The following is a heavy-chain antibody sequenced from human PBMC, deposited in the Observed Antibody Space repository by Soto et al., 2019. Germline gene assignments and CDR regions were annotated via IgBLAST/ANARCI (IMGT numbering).Heavy chain of an antibody. Sequence: HGESLKISCKGSGYSFTSYWIGWVRQMPGKGLEWMGIIYPGDSDTRYSPSFQGQVTISADKSISTAYLQWSSLKASDTAMYYCASTSDLYSSGWWKIDYWGQGTLVTVSS. CDR1: GYSFTSYW. CDR3: ASTSDLYSSGWWKIDY. V-gene: IGHV5-51*01. J-gene: IGHJ4*02. CDR2: IYPGDSDT. D-gene: IGHD6-19*01.